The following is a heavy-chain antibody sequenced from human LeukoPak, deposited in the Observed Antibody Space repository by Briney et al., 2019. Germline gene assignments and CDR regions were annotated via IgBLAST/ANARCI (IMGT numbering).Heavy chain of an antibody. Sequence: PGGSLRLSCAASGFTFSSYSMNWVRQAPGKGLEWVSSISSSSSYIYYADSVKGRFTISRDNSKNTLYLQMNSLRAEDTAVYYCARDGYGGDELDYWGQGTLVTVSS. CDR2: ISSSSSYI. J-gene: IGHJ4*02. D-gene: IGHD6-13*01. CDR3: ARDGYGGDELDY. V-gene: IGHV3-21*01. CDR1: GFTFSSYS.